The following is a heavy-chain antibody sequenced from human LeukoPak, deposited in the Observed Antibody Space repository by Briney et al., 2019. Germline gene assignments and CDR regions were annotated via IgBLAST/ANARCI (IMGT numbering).Heavy chain of an antibody. Sequence: GGSLRLSCAASGFTFSSYAMHWVRQAPGTGLEWAAVISYDGSNKYYADSVKGRFTISRDNAKNTLYLQMNSLIAEDAAVYYCARAPVTSCSGVLCYPFDYWGQGTLVTVSS. CDR3: ARAPVTSCSGVLCYPFDY. J-gene: IGHJ4*02. CDR1: GFTFSSYA. D-gene: IGHD2-15*01. CDR2: ISYDGSNK. V-gene: IGHV3-30*04.